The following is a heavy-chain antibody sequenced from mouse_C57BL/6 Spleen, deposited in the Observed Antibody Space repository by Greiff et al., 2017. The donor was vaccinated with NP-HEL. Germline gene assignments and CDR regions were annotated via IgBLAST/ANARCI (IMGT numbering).Heavy chain of an antibody. V-gene: IGHV5-9*01. J-gene: IGHJ1*03. CDR2: ISGGGGNT. CDR1: GFTFSSYT. D-gene: IGHD2-5*01. CDR3: ARQESNYVWYFDV. Sequence: EVKVEESGGGLVKPGGSLKLSCAASGFTFSSYTMSWVRQTPEKRLEWVATISGGGGNTYYPDSVKGRFTISRDNAKNTLYLQMSSLRSEDTALYYCARQESNYVWYFDVWGTGTTVTVSS.